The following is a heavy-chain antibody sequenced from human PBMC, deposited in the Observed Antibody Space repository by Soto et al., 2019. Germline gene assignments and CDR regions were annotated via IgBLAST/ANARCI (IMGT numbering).Heavy chain of an antibody. CDR1: GFTFSYYS. V-gene: IGHV3-21*01. D-gene: IGHD2-15*01. CDR2: ISSSTTYI. Sequence: EVQLVESGGGLVKPGGSLRLSCAASGFTFSYYSMSWVRQAPGRGLEWVSSISSSTTYISYADSVRGRFTISRDNAKNSLDLQMNSLRAEDTAVYYCVRDPVGVDSTFYFDSWGQGTLVTVTS. J-gene: IGHJ4*02. CDR3: VRDPVGVDSTFYFDS.